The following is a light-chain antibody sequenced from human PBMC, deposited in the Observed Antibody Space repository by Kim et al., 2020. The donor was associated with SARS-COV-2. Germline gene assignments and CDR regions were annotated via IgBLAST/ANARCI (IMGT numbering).Light chain of an antibody. J-gene: IGKJ5*01. CDR1: QGISNF. Sequence: ASVGDTVTITCRASQGISNFLAWYQQKPGKVPKLLIHAASTLQSGVPSRFSGSGSGTDFTLTISSLQPEDVATYYCQKYNSAPKTFGQGTRLEIK. CDR3: QKYNSAPKT. V-gene: IGKV1-27*01. CDR2: AAS.